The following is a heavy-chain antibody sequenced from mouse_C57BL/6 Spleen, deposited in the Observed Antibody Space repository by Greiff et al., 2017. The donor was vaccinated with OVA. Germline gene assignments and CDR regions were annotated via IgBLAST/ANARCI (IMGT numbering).Heavy chain of an antibody. D-gene: IGHD1-1*01. Sequence: QVQLQQPGAELVMPGASVKLSCKASGYTFTSYWMHWVKQRPGQGLEWIGELDPSDSYTNYNQKFKGKSTLTLDKSSSTAYMQLSSLTSEDSAVYYCARSTTVVATGYFDVWGTGTTVTVSS. V-gene: IGHV1-69*01. CDR2: LDPSDSYT. CDR1: GYTFTSYW. J-gene: IGHJ1*03. CDR3: ARSTTVVATGYFDV.